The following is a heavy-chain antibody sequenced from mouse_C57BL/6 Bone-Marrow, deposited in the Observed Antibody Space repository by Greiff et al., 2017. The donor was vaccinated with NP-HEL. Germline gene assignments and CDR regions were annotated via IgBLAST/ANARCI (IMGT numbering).Heavy chain of an antibody. Sequence: VQLQQPGAELVMPGASVKLSCKASGYTFTSYWMHWVKQRPGQGLEWIGEIDPSDSYTNYNQKFKGKSTLTVDKSSSTAYMQLSSLTSEDSAVYYCATSPAYYSNYVDYWGQGTTLTVSS. CDR2: IDPSDSYT. CDR1: GYTFTSYW. J-gene: IGHJ2*01. V-gene: IGHV1-69*01. D-gene: IGHD2-5*01. CDR3: ATSPAYYSNYVDY.